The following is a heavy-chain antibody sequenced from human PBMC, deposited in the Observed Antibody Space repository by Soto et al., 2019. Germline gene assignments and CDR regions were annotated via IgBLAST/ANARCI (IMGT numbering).Heavy chain of an antibody. V-gene: IGHV1-69*13. CDR3: AKVRYSSPMGYYYGMDV. CDR2: IIPIFGTA. CDR1: RVSFSKFI. J-gene: IGHJ6*02. D-gene: IGHD6-19*01. Sequence: SVKVSCKASRVSFSKFIVTWVLQAPGLGLEWVGGIIPIFGTANYAQKFQGRVTVTADESTSTSYMEVNNLRSEDTAVYYCAKVRYSSPMGYYYGMDVWGQGTTVTVSS.